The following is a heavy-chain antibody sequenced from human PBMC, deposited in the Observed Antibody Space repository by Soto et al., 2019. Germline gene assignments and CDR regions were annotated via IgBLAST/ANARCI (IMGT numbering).Heavy chain of an antibody. CDR3: AKDLEGYYYGMDV. V-gene: IGHV3-23*01. CDR1: GFTFSSYA. J-gene: IGHJ6*02. Sequence: GGSLRLSCAASGFTFSSYAMSWVRQAQGKGLEWVSAISGSGGSTYYADSVKGRFTISRDNSKNTLYLQMNSLRAEDTAVYYCAKDLEGYYYGMDVWGQGTTVTVSS. CDR2: ISGSGGST. D-gene: IGHD3-3*01.